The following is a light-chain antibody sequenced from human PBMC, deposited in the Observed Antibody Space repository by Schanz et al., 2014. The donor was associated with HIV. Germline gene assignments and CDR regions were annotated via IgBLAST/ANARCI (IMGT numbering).Light chain of an antibody. CDR2: GAS. CDR1: QSVSSN. CDR3: QQYNNWWT. V-gene: IGKV3D-15*01. J-gene: IGKJ1*01. Sequence: EIVMTQSPVTLSVSPGERATLSCRASQSVSSNLAWYQQKPGQPPRLLIYGASTRATGIPARFSGSGSGTEFTLTISSLQSEDFAVYYCQQYNNWWTFGQGTKVEIK.